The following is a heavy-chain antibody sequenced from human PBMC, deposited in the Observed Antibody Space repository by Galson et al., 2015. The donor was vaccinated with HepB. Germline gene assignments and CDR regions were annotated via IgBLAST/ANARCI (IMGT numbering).Heavy chain of an antibody. V-gene: IGHV3-23*01. CDR3: AKDIGLIVVVPAAVLNFDY. CDR1: GFTFSSYA. CDR2: ISGSGGST. Sequence: SLRLSCAASGFTFSSYALSWVRQAPGKGLEWVSAISGSGGSTYYADSVKGRFTISRDSSKNTLYLQMNSLRAEDTAVYYCAKDIGLIVVVPAAVLNFDYWGQGTLVTVSS. D-gene: IGHD2-2*01. J-gene: IGHJ4*02.